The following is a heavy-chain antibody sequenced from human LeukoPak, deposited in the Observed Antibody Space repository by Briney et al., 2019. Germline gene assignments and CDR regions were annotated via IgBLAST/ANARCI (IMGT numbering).Heavy chain of an antibody. CDR2: IRNDGRGK. CDR3: VQDRDWGFGY. V-gene: IGHV3-30*02. J-gene: IGHJ4*02. Sequence: GSLRLSCAASGFTYRNYGMHWVRRAPGKGLEWVTFIRNDGRGKYYADSVRGRFTISRDDSKNTLYLQMNSLRAEDTAVYHCVQDRDWGFGYWGRGTLVTVSS. D-gene: IGHD7-27*01. CDR1: GFTYRNYG.